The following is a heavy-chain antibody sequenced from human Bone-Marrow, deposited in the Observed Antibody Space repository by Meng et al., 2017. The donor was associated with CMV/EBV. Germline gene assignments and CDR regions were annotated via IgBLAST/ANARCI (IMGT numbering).Heavy chain of an antibody. Sequence: GESLKISCVTSGFIFSNYWMTWVRQAPGKGLEWVANIKLDGSETHYVDSVKGRVTISRDNAKNSLYLQMDSLRAEDTAVYYCARGKSVNGNAAGSWGQGTLVTVSS. D-gene: IGHD3-10*01. CDR1: GFIFSNYW. J-gene: IGHJ4*02. CDR2: IKLDGSET. V-gene: IGHV3-7*01. CDR3: ARGKSVNGNAAGS.